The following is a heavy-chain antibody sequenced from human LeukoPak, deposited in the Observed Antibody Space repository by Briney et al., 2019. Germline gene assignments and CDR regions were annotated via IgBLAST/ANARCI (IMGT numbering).Heavy chain of an antibody. V-gene: IGHV4-39*07. CDR1: GGSISSSSYY. J-gene: IGHJ6*03. CDR2: IYYSGST. Sequence: PSETLSLTCTVSGGSISSSSYYWGWIRQPPGKGLEWIGSIYYSGSTYYNPSLKSRVTISVDTSKNQFSLKLSSVTAADTAVYYCARALQLWLPDYYYYMDVWGKGTTVTVSS. CDR3: ARALQLWLPDYYYYMDV. D-gene: IGHD5-18*01.